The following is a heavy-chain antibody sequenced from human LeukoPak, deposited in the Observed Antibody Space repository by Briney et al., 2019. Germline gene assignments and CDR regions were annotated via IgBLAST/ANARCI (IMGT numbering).Heavy chain of an antibody. CDR1: GYTFTNYG. J-gene: IGHJ4*02. CDR2: ISAYNGNT. V-gene: IGHV1-18*01. CDR3: ARDPCANGVCYFDF. D-gene: IGHD2-8*01. Sequence: ASVKVSCKASGYTFTNYGISWVRQAPGQGLEWMGWISAYNGNTNYAQKLQSRVTMTTDTSTSTAYMELRSLRSDDTAVYYCARDPCANGVCYFDFWGQGTLVTVSS.